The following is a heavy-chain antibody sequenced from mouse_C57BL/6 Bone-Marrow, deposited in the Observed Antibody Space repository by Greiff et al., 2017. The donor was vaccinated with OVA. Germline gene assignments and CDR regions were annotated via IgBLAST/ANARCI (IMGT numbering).Heavy chain of an antibody. J-gene: IGHJ2*01. CDR3: VRHTLYYFDY. CDR1: GFSFNTYA. Sequence: VQLQQSGGGLVQPKGSLKLSCAASGFSFNTYAMNWVRQAPGKGLEWVARIRSKSNNYATYYADSVKDRFTISRDDSESMLYLQMNNLKTEDTAMYYCVRHTLYYFDYWGQGTTLTVSS. CDR2: IRSKSNNYAT. D-gene: IGHD5-1*01. V-gene: IGHV10-1*01.